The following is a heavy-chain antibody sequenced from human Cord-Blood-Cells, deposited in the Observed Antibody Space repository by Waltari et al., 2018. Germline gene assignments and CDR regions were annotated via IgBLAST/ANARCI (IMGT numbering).Heavy chain of an antibody. V-gene: IGHV4-39*01. D-gene: IGHD2-2*01. CDR1: GGSISSSSYY. CDR3: ARNYCSSTSCDAFDI. Sequence: QLQLQESGPGLVKPSETLSLTCTVSGGSISSSSYYWGCIRQPPGKGLEWIGSIYYSGSTYYNPSLKSRVTISVDTSKNQFSLKLSSVTAADTAVYYCARNYCSSTSCDAFDIWGQGTMVTVSS. J-gene: IGHJ3*02. CDR2: IYYSGST.